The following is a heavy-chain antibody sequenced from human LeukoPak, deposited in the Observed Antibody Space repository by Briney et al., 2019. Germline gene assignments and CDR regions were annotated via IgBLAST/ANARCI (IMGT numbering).Heavy chain of an antibody. Sequence: SQTLSLTCTVSGGSISSGSYYWSWIRQPAGKGLEWIGRIYTSGSTNYNPSLKSRVTISVDTSKNQFSLKLSSVTAADTAVYYCARASYTIFGVVIRWGGIDYWGQGTLVTVSS. CDR2: IYTSGST. CDR1: GGSISSGSYY. CDR3: ARASYTIFGVVIRWGGIDY. J-gene: IGHJ4*02. V-gene: IGHV4-61*02. D-gene: IGHD3-3*01.